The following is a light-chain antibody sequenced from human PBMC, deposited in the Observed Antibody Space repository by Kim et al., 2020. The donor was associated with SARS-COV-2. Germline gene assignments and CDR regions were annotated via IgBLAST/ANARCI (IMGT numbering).Light chain of an antibody. V-gene: IGLV1-44*01. Sequence: VLTQPPSASGTPGQRVTISCSGSSSNIGSNTVNWYQQLPGTAPKLLIYSNNQRPSGVPDRFSGSKSGTSASLAISGLQSEDEADYYCAAWDDSLNGVFGGWTQLTVL. J-gene: IGLJ2*01. CDR2: SNN. CDR1: SSNIGSNT. CDR3: AAWDDSLNGV.